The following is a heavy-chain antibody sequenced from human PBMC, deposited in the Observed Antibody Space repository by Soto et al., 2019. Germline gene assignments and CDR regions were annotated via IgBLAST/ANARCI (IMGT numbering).Heavy chain of an antibody. J-gene: IGHJ3*02. CDR1: GYSFTSYW. Sequence: GESLKISCKGSGYSFTSYWIGWVRQMPGKGLEWMGIIYPGDSDTRYSPSFQGQVTISADKSISTAYLQWSSLKASDTAMYYCAAVAVADNPDAFDICGQRPMAPVSS. CDR2: IYPGDSDT. V-gene: IGHV5-51*01. D-gene: IGHD6-19*01. CDR3: AAVAVADNPDAFDI.